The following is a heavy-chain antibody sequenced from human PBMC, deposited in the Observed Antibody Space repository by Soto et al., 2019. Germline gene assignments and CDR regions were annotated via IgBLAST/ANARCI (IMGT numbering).Heavy chain of an antibody. J-gene: IGHJ4*02. CDR1: GFTFSSYG. V-gene: IGHV3-33*01. Sequence: GGSLRLSCAASGFTFSSYGMHWVRQAPGKGLEWVAVIWYDGSNKYYADSVKGRFTISRDNSKNTLYLQMNSLRAEDTAVYYCARDLLKSSSWYYPEFDYWGQGTLVTVSS. CDR3: ARDLLKSSSWYYPEFDY. D-gene: IGHD6-13*01. CDR2: IWYDGSNK.